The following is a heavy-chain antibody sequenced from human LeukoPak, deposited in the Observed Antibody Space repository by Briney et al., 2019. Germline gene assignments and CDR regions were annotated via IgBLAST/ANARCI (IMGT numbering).Heavy chain of an antibody. Sequence: GGSLRLSCAASGFTFSSYGMHWVRQAPGKGLEWVAFIRYDGSNIYYADSVKGRFTISRDNSKNTLYLQMNSLRAEDTAVYYCAKADSYYDSSGYYTLHAEYFQHWGQGTLVTVSS. J-gene: IGHJ1*01. V-gene: IGHV3-30*02. D-gene: IGHD3-22*01. CDR2: IRYDGSNI. CDR1: GFTFSSYG. CDR3: AKADSYYDSSGYYTLHAEYFQH.